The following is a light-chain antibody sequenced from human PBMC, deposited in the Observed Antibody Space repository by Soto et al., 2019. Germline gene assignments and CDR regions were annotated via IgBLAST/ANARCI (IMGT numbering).Light chain of an antibody. J-gene: IGLJ2*01. CDR3: SSYTTSSTV. CDR2: EVN. CDR1: RSDGGSNY. Sequence: QSALTQPASVSGSPGQSITISCTGTRSDGGSNYVSWYQQHPGKAPKLIIYEVNNRPSGVSNRFSGSYSGNTASLTISGLQDEDEADYYCSSYTTSSTVFGRGTKVTVL. V-gene: IGLV2-14*01.